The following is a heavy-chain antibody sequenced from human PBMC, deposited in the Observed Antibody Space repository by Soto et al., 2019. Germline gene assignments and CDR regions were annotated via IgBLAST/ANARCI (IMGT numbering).Heavy chain of an antibody. CDR1: GFSLTTGRMG. D-gene: IGHD2-21*02. V-gene: IGHV2-26*01. CDR3: FRMNADSYSSYYARDV. CDR2: IFSDAER. Sequence: VSGPTLVNPTETLTLTCNVSGFSLTTGRMGVSWIRQPPGKALEWLAHIFSDAERSYSRSLQGRLTVSKVGYGRQVVLTMTNMDPVDPGTPFSFRMNADSYSSYYARDVWGQGTTVTVSS. J-gene: IGHJ6*02.